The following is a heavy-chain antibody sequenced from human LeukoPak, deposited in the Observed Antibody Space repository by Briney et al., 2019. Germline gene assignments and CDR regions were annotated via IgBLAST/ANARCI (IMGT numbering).Heavy chain of an antibody. CDR1: GGSFSGYY. J-gene: IGHJ4*02. D-gene: IGHD5-24*01. CDR3: ARRGDGYNFPRRGPFDY. Sequence: SETLSLTCAVYGGSFSGYYWSWFRQPPGKGLEWIGEINHSGSTNYNPSLKSRVTISVDTSKNQFSLKLSSVTAADTAVYYCARRGDGYNFPRRGPFDYWGQGTLVTVSS. V-gene: IGHV4-34*01. CDR2: INHSGST.